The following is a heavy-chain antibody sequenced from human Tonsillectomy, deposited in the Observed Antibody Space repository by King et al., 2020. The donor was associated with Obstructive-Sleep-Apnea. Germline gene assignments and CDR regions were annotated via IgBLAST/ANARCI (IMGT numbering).Heavy chain of an antibody. CDR3: AREEGSYGSLSAFDL. J-gene: IGHJ3*01. Sequence: VQLVESGGGLVQPGRSLRLSCAASGFNFGDYGMHWVRQAPGKGLEWVSGILWNSVSMVYADSVKGRFTISRDNAKNSLYLQMNSLRPDDTALYFCAREEGSYGSLSAFDLWGQGTLGTVSS. CDR1: GFNFGDYG. V-gene: IGHV3-9*01. CDR2: ILWNSVSM. D-gene: IGHD3-16*02.